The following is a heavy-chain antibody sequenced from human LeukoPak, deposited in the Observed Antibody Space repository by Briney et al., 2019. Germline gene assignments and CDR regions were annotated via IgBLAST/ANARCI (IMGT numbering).Heavy chain of an antibody. Sequence: SETLSLTCTVSGGSISSYYWSWIRQPAGKGLEWIGSIYYSGSTYYSPSLKSRVTISVDTSKNQFSLKLSSVTAADTAFYYCARYIVSYPHDAFDIWGQGTMVTVSS. J-gene: IGHJ3*02. CDR1: GGSISSYY. CDR3: ARYIVSYPHDAFDI. CDR2: IYYSGST. D-gene: IGHD1-26*01. V-gene: IGHV4-4*07.